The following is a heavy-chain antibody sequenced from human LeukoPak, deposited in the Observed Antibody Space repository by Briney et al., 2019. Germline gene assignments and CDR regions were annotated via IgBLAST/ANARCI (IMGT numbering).Heavy chain of an antibody. CDR1: GFTFSNYW. V-gene: IGHV3-7*01. D-gene: IGHD3-3*01. CDR2: IKQDGSEK. CDR3: ASEARSLEWLSQ. J-gene: IGHJ4*02. Sequence: GGSLRLSXAASGFTFSNYWMSWVRQAPGKGLEWVANIKQDGSEKNYVDSVKGRFTISRDNAKNSLYLQMNSLRAEDTAVYYCASEARSLEWLSQGGQGALVTVSS.